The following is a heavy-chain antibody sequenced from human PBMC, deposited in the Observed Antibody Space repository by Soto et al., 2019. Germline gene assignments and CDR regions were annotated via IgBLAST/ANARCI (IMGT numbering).Heavy chain of an antibody. D-gene: IGHD6-19*01. J-gene: IGHJ3*02. CDR2: ISAYNGNT. CDR1: GYTFTSYG. CDR3: AREFRIAVAGAFDI. V-gene: IGHV1-18*01. Sequence: ASVKVSCKASGYTFTSYGISWVRQAPGQGLEWMGWISAYNGNTNYAQKLQGRVTMTTDTSTSTAYMELRSLRSDDTAVYYCAREFRIAVAGAFDIWGQGTMVTVSS.